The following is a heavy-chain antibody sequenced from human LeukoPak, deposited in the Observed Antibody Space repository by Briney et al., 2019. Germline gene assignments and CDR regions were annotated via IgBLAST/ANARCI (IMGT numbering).Heavy chain of an antibody. CDR1: GFTFSSYS. D-gene: IGHD4-17*01. V-gene: IGHV3-48*01. J-gene: IGHJ4*02. CDR2: ISSSSSTI. CDR3: ARVANGDHDY. Sequence: PGGSLRLSCAASGFTFSSYSMNWVRQAPGKGLEWVSYISSSSSTIYYADSVKGRFTISRDNSKNTLYLQMNSLRAEDTAVYYCARVANGDHDYWGQGTLVTVSS.